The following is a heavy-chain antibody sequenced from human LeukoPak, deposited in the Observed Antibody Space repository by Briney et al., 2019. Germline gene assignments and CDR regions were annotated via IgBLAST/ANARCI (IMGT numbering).Heavy chain of an antibody. D-gene: IGHD1-14*01. CDR1: GGSISTAY. J-gene: IGHJ3*02. CDR3: AYNRNRFIDTFDI. CDR2: IYYSGTT. V-gene: IGHV4-59*08. Sequence: PSETLSLTCTGLGGSISTAYWSWIRQPPGKGLEWIGYIYYSGTTKYNPSLQSRVTISVDTSKNQLSLKLSSVTAADTAVYYCAYNRNRFIDTFDIWGQGTMVTVSS.